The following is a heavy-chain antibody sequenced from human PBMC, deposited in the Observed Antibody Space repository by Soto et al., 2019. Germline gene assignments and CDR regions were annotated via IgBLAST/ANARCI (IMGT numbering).Heavy chain of an antibody. CDR1: GFTFSSYG. D-gene: IGHD2-2*01. CDR3: AKDYAYLGYYFDY. J-gene: IGHJ4*02. V-gene: IGHV3-30*18. Sequence: QVQLVESGGGVVQPGRSLRLSCAASGFTFSSYGMHWVRQAPGKGLEWVAVISYDGSNKYYADSVKGRFTISRDNSKNTLYPQMNSLRAEDTAVYYCAKDYAYLGYYFDYWGQGTLVTVSS. CDR2: ISYDGSNK.